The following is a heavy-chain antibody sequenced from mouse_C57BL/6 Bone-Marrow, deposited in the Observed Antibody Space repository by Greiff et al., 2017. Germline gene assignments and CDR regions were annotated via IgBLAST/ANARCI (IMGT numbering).Heavy chain of an antibody. Sequence: VKVVESGAELAKPGASVKLSCKASGYTFTSYWMHWVKQRPGQGLEWIGYINPSSGYTKYNQKFKDKATLTADKSSSTAYMQLSSLTYENSAVYYCAKIYYGYDGRFSYFDYWGQGTTLTVSS. V-gene: IGHV1-7*01. CDR3: AKIYYGYDGRFSYFDY. D-gene: IGHD2-2*01. J-gene: IGHJ2*01. CDR1: GYTFTSYW. CDR2: INPSSGYT.